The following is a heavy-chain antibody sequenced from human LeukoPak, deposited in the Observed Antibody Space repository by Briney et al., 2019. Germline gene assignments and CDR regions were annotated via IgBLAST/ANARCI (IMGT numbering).Heavy chain of an antibody. CDR2: ISYDGSNK. CDR1: GFTFSSYG. J-gene: IGHJ3*02. D-gene: IGHD1-26*01. CDR3: AKEVGATQAYAFDI. V-gene: IGHV3-30*18. Sequence: GGSLRLSCAAPGFTFSSYGMHWVRQAPGKGLEWVAVISYDGSNKYYADSVKGRFTISRDNSKNTLYLQMNSLRAEDTAVYYCAKEVGATQAYAFDIWGQGTMVTVSS.